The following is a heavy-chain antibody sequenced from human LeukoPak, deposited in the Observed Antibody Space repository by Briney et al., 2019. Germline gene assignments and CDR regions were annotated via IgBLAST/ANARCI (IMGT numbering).Heavy chain of an antibody. CDR3: AKVVRYSSGWSHFDY. J-gene: IGHJ4*02. V-gene: IGHV3-30-3*01. Sequence: GGSLRLSCAASGFTFSSYAMHWVRQAPGKGLEWVAVISYDGSNKYYADSVKGRFTISRDNSKNTLYLQMNSLRAEDTAVYYCAKVVRYSSGWSHFDYWGQGTLVTVSS. CDR1: GFTFSSYA. D-gene: IGHD6-19*01. CDR2: ISYDGSNK.